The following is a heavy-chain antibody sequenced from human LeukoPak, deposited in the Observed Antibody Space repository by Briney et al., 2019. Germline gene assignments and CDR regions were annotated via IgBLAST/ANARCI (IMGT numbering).Heavy chain of an antibody. J-gene: IGHJ4*02. CDR1: GYTFTSYY. V-gene: IGHV1-46*01. Sequence: ASVKVSCKASGYTFTSYYMHWVRQAPGHGLEWMGIINPSGGSTSYAQKFQGRVTMTRDTSTSTVYMELSSLRSEDTAVYYCARSPSNFWSGYPYYFDYWGQGTLVTVSS. CDR2: INPSGGST. CDR3: ARSPSNFWSGYPYYFDY. D-gene: IGHD3-3*01.